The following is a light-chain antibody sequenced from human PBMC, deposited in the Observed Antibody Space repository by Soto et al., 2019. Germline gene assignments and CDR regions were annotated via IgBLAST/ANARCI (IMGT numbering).Light chain of an antibody. CDR2: GIS. Sequence: EIVLTQSPGTLSLSPGEGATLSCRASQSVTTSYLAWYQQKPGQAPRLLIYGISTRASGIPDRFSGSGSGTDFALTISRLEPEDFAVYYCQQYGSSLWTFGQGTKVDIK. CDR3: QQYGSSLWT. V-gene: IGKV3-20*01. CDR1: QSVTTSY. J-gene: IGKJ1*01.